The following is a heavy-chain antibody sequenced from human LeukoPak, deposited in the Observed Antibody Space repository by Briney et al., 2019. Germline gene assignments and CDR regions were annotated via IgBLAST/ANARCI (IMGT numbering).Heavy chain of an antibody. Sequence: GGSLRLSCAASGFTFSSYAMHWVRQAPGKGLEWVAVISYVGNNQYYADSVKGRFTISRDNSKNTLYLQMNSLRAEDTAVYYCAKVHPTSSPSRYYYYYGMDVWGQGTTVTVSS. J-gene: IGHJ6*02. V-gene: IGHV3-30-3*01. CDR1: GFTFSSYA. CDR3: AKVHPTSSPSRYYYYYGMDV. CDR2: ISYVGNNQ.